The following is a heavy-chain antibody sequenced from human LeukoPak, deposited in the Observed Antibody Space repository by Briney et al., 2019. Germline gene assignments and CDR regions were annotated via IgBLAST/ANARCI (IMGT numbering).Heavy chain of an antibody. J-gene: IGHJ4*02. V-gene: IGHV4-39*01. CDR2: IYFSGTT. CDR3: ASNSGSSWYYFDY. Sequence: SQTLSLTCTVSGASIGSGSFYWGWIRQPPGKGLEWIGSIYFSGTTYYNPSLKSRVTISIDRSKNQFSLKLSSVTAADTAVYYCASNSGSSWYYFDYWGQGTLVTVSS. D-gene: IGHD6-13*01. CDR1: GASIGSGSFY.